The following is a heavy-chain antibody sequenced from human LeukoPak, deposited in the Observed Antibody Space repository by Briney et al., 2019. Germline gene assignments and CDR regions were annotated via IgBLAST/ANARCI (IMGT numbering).Heavy chain of an antibody. CDR2: IKQDGSEK. V-gene: IGHV3-7*01. CDR3: ARDPKTYGTFDI. CDR1: GFTFSSYW. J-gene: IGHJ3*02. Sequence: GGSLRLSCAASGFTFSSYWMNWVRQAPGKGLEWVANIKQDGSEKHCVDSLKGRFTISRDNAKNSLYLQMNSLRAEDTAVYYCARDPKTYGTFDIWGQGTMVTVSS. D-gene: IGHD4-17*01.